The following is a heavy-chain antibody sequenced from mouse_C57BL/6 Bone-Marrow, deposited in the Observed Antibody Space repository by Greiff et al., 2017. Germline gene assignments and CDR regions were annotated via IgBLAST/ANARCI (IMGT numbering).Heavy chain of an antibody. J-gene: IGHJ4*01. CDR2: IDPENGDT. Sequence: DVKLQESGAELVRSGASVKLSCTASGFNIKDYYMHWVKQRPEQGLEWIGWIDPENGDTEYAPKFPGKATMTADTSSNTAYLQLSSLTSEDTAVYYCNAGGLGGYAMDYWGQGTSVTVSS. V-gene: IGHV14-4*02. CDR1: GFNIKDYY. D-gene: IGHD2-4*01. CDR3: NAGGLGGYAMDY.